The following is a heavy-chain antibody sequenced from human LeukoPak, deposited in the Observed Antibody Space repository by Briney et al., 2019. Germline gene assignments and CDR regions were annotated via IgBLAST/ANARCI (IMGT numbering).Heavy chain of an antibody. J-gene: IGHJ5*02. V-gene: IGHV1-69*13. CDR3: ARESTTVTTHNWFDP. CDR1: GGTFSSYA. D-gene: IGHD4-17*01. Sequence: SVKVSCKASGGTFSSYAISWVRQAPGQGLEWMGGIIPIFGTANYAQKFQGRVSITADESTSTAYMEPSSLRSEDTAIYYCARESTTVTTHNWFDPWGQGTLVTVSS. CDR2: IIPIFGTA.